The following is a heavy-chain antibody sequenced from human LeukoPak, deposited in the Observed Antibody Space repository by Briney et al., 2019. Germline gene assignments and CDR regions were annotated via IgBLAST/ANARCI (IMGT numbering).Heavy chain of an antibody. CDR2: ISYSGST. CDR3: ARGAYCGGDCYSFDY. D-gene: IGHD2-21*02. J-gene: IGHJ4*02. CDR1: GGSISSYD. V-gene: IGHV4-59*01. Sequence: SETLSLTGTVSGGSISSYDWNWIRRPPGKGLEWIGDISYSGSTKYNPSLKRGVTISVETTKNQFSLKMKSGTAADTAVYYCARGAYCGGDCYSFDYWGQGTLVTVSS.